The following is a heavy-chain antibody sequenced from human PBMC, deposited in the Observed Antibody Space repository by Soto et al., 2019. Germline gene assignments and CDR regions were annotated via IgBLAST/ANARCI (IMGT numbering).Heavy chain of an antibody. D-gene: IGHD6-13*01. J-gene: IGHJ4*02. CDR2: VYYSGNT. V-gene: IGHV4-59*12. CDR1: GGSISNYY. Sequence: PSETLSLTCTISGGSISNYYWTWIRQTPGKGLEWIGYVYYSGNTNYNPSLKSRVSISVDMSKNQFSLELSSVTAADTAVYYCARVPQLVLGGTQKYFDYWGQGTLVTVSS. CDR3: ARVPQLVLGGTQKYFDY.